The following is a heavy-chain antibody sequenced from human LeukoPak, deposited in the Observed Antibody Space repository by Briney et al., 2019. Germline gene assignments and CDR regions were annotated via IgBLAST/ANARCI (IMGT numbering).Heavy chain of an antibody. D-gene: IGHD5-12*01. CDR1: GFTFSSYA. J-gene: IGHJ4*02. Sequence: GGSLRLSCSASGFTFSSYAMHWVRQAPGKGLEYVSAISSNGGSTYYADSVKGRFTISRDNSKNTLYLQRSSLRAEHRAVYYCVKDEYSGYAPLSFACWGEGTLAT. V-gene: IGHV3-64D*06. CDR3: VKDEYSGYAPLSFAC. CDR2: ISSNGGST.